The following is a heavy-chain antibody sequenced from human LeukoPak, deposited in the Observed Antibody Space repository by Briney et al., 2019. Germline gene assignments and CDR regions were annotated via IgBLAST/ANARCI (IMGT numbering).Heavy chain of an antibody. CDR1: GYSISSGFY. Sequence: SETLSLTCTVSGYSISSGFYWGWIRQPPGRGLEWIGSIYHSGSTYYNPSLESRVTISVDTSKNQFSLKLSSVTAADTAVYYCARRSNYYGSGSHVDYWGQGTLVTVSS. J-gene: IGHJ4*02. CDR2: IYHSGST. D-gene: IGHD3-10*01. V-gene: IGHV4-38-2*02. CDR3: ARRSNYYGSGSHVDY.